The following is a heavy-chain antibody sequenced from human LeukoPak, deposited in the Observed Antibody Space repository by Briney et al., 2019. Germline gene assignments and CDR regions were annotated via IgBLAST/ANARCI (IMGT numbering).Heavy chain of an antibody. CDR3: ARDPDRNYWYFDL. CDR1: GFTFSSYG. V-gene: IGHV3-48*02. D-gene: IGHD1-14*01. Sequence: GRSLRLSCAASGFTFSSYGMHWVRQAPGKGLEWVSYISSSGSSIYYADSVKGRFTISRDNAKNSLYLQMNSLRDEDTAVYYCARDPDRNYWYFDLWGRGTLVTVSS. CDR2: ISSSGSSI. J-gene: IGHJ2*01.